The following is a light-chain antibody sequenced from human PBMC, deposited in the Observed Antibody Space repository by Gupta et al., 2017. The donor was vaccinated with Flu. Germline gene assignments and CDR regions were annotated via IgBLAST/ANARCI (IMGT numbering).Light chain of an antibody. Sequence: DVVMTQSPLSLHVTLGQSASISCRSSQSLVSGDGNTYLNWFQQRPGRSPRRLIYQVSIRDAGVPDRCSGSGSGTDFTLKISRVEAEYVGVYYRLQSTHGYTFGQGTKLEIK. CDR3: LQSTHGYT. CDR1: QSLVSGDGNTY. J-gene: IGKJ2*01. CDR2: QVS. V-gene: IGKV2-30*01.